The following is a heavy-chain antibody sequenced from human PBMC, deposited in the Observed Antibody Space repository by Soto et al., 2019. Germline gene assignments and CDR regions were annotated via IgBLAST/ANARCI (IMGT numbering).Heavy chain of an antibody. V-gene: IGHV3-64*01. Sequence: GGSLRLSCAASGFTFSGYSMFWVRQAPGKGLEYVSAINTNGVNTFYAKSVKGRFTISRDNSKNTMYLQMGSLRAEDMAVYYCARGRVEDSSGWATYFDYWGQGTLVTVSS. CDR2: INTNGVNT. CDR3: ARGRVEDSSGWATYFDY. CDR1: GFTFSGYS. D-gene: IGHD6-19*01. J-gene: IGHJ4*02.